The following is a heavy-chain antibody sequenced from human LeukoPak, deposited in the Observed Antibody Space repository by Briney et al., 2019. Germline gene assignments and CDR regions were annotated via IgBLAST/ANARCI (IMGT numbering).Heavy chain of an antibody. V-gene: IGHV3-21*06. D-gene: IGHD6-13*01. CDR2: IIGTSEM. CDR1: GFTFSSYT. CDR3: TRAIIVALGTGPFDI. J-gene: IGHJ3*02. Sequence: TGGSMRLSCAASGFTFSSYTMNWVRLAPGRGLEWVSCIIGTSEMHYADSVKGRFTVSRDNDKNSLFLQLYSLSVEDTAVYYCTRAIIVALGTGPFDIWGQGTVVTVSS.